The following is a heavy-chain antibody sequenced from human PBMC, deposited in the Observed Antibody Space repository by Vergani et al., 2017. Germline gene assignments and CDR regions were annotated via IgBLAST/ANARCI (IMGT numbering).Heavy chain of an antibody. J-gene: IGHJ6*02. CDR2: ISGSGGST. CDR1: GFTFNHYA. Sequence: EVQLLESGGDLVQPGGSLRLSCAASGFTFNHYAMNWVRQAPGKGLEWVSGISGSGGSTYYAGSVKGRFTISRASSKNTLYLQMNSLSAGDTAVYYCAKANPRNSGYYYLYYYHAMDVWGQGTTVTVSS. D-gene: IGHD5-12*01. V-gene: IGHV3-23*01. CDR3: AKANPRNSGYYYLYYYHAMDV.